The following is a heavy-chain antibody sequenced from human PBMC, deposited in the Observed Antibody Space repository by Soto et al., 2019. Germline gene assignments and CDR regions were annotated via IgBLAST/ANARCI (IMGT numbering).Heavy chain of an antibody. CDR2: ISSSSVI. CDR3: ARDLSWGSNWYYYMDV. J-gene: IGHJ6*03. V-gene: IGHV3-48*01. CDR1: GFILSDCA. Sequence: EVQLVESGGGLVQPGGSLRLSCATSGFILSDCAMNWVRQAPGKGLEWVSYISSSSVIDYADSVNGRFTVSRDNARNSLYLQMNSLRADGTAVYYCARDLSWGSNWYYYMDVWGKGTTVTVSS. D-gene: IGHD7-27*01.